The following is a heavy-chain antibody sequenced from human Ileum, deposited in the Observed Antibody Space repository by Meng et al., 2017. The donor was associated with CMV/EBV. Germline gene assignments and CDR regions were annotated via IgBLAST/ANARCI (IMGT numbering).Heavy chain of an antibody. J-gene: IGHJ3*02. Sequence: ASVKVSCKASGDILTGHYMHWVRQAPGQGVEWMGWNKANSGGTKYEQKFQGRVTLTTDTSITPGYMEMSGLRSDDTAVYYCARGRTWYMYDAYDIWGHGTMVTVSS. CDR3: ARGRTWYMYDAYDI. D-gene: IGHD1-14*01. CDR2: NKANSGGT. CDR1: GDILTGHY. V-gene: IGHV1-2*02.